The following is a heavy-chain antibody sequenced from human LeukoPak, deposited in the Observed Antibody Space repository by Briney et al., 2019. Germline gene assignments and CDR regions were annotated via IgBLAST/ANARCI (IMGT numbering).Heavy chain of an antibody. D-gene: IGHD3-10*01. Sequence: GGSLRLSCAASGFTYSNAWMSWVRQAPGKGLEWVGRIKSKTDGGTTDYAAPVKGRFTISRDDSKNTLYLQMNSLKTEDTAVYYCTTEIVRRRVRGARGDYWGQGTLVTVSS. J-gene: IGHJ4*02. V-gene: IGHV3-15*01. CDR1: GFTYSNAW. CDR2: IKSKTDGGTT. CDR3: TTEIVRRRVRGARGDY.